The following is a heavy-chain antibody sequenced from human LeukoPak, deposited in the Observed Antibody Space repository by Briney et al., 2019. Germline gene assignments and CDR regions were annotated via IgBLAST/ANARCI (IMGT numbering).Heavy chain of an antibody. CDR1: GFTVSSNY. D-gene: IGHD4-17*01. Sequence: GGPLRLSCAASGFTVSSNYMSWVRQAPGKGLEWVSVIYSGGSTYYADSVKGRFTISRDNSKNTLYLQMNSLRAEDTAVYYCARDPGDYYFDYWGQGTLVTVSS. CDR3: ARDPGDYYFDY. CDR2: IYSGGST. V-gene: IGHV3-66*01. J-gene: IGHJ4*02.